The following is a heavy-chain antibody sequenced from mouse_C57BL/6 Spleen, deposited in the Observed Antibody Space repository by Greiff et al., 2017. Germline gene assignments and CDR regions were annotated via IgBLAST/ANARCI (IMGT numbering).Heavy chain of an antibody. V-gene: IGHV5-6*01. D-gene: IGHD2-3*01. CDR1: GFTFSSYG. CDR3: ARFYDGYYPAWFAY. J-gene: IGHJ3*01. Sequence: EVKLVESGGDLVKPGGSLKLSCAASGFTFSSYGMSWVRQTPDKRLEWVATISSGGSYTYYPDSVKGRFTISRDNAKNTLYLQMSSLKSEDTAMYYCARFYDGYYPAWFAYWGQGTLVTVSA. CDR2: ISSGGSYT.